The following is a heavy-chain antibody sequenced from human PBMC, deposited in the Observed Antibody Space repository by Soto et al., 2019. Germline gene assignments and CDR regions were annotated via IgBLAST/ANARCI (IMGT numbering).Heavy chain of an antibody. V-gene: IGHV4-34*01. CDR2: INHSGST. J-gene: IGHJ4*02. CDR3: ARGGRWYCSSTSCYYEEYSSSSLIDY. D-gene: IGHD2-2*01. Sequence: SETLSLTCAVYGGSFSGYYWSWIRQPPGKGLEWIGEINHSGSTNYNPSLKSRGTISVATSKNQFSLKLSSVTAADTAVYYCARGGRWYCSSTSCYYEEYSSSSLIDYWGQGTLVTVSS. CDR1: GGSFSGYY.